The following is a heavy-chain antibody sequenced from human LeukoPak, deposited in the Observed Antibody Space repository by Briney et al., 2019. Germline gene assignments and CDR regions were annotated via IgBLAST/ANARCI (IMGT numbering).Heavy chain of an antibody. J-gene: IGHJ4*02. CDR3: AKAFDDYVWGSPYHFDY. D-gene: IGHD3-16*01. CDR2: ISWNSGSI. Sequence: GGSLRLSCAASGFTFDDYAMHWVRQAPGKGLEWVSGISWNSGSIAYADSVKGRFTISRDNAKNSLYLQMNSLRAEDTAVYYCAKAFDDYVWGSPYHFDYWGQGTLVTVSS. CDR1: GFTFDDYA. V-gene: IGHV3-9*01.